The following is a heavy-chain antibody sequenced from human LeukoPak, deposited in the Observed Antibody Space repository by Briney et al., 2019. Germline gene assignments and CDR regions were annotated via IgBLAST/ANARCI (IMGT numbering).Heavy chain of an antibody. CDR1: GGSFSGYY. J-gene: IGHJ4*02. CDR3: ARGISAASTRMSLYGVIHFDY. CDR2: INHSGST. Sequence: PSETLSLTCAVYGGSFSGYYWSWIRQPPGKGLEWIGEINHSGSTNYNPSLKSRVTISVDTSKNQFSLKLSSVTAADTAVYYCARGISAASTRMSLYGVIHFDYWGQGTLVTVSS. D-gene: IGHD6-13*01. V-gene: IGHV4-34*01.